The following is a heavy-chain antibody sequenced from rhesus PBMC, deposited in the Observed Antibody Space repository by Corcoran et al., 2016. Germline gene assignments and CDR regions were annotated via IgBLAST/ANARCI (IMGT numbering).Heavy chain of an antibody. CDR1: GFTFTDYY. CDR2: IRSRAYGGTP. CDR3: GAYSTSFFDY. Sequence: QLVESGGGLVQPGGSLRLSCAASGFTFTDYYIYWVRQAPGKGLGWVGFIRSRAYGGTPQYAASVEGRFTFSRDDSKSIAYVQMSSLKTEDTAVYYCGAYSTSFFDYWGQGLLVTVSS. D-gene: IGHD2-15*01. V-gene: IGHV3-184*01. J-gene: IGHJ4*01.